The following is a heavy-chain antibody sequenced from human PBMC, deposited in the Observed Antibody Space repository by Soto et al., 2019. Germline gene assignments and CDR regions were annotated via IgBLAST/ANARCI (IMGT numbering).Heavy chain of an antibody. CDR1: GDSISNGGYY. D-gene: IGHD1-26*01. Sequence: QVQLQESGPGLVKPSQTLSLTCTVSGDSISNGGYYWSWIRQHPGKGLEWIGYIYYSGSTVYNPSLNSRTTISVDTSKNQFSLKLSSVTAADTAVYYCAREGGSYSSYFDYWGQGTLVTVSS. V-gene: IGHV4-31*03. J-gene: IGHJ4*02. CDR3: AREGGSYSSYFDY. CDR2: IYYSGST.